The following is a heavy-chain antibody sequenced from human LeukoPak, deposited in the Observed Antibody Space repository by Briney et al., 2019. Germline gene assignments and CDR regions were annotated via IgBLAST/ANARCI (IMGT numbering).Heavy chain of an antibody. D-gene: IGHD6-13*01. Sequence: PSETLSLTCTVSGGPISSHYWSWIRQPPGKGLEWIGYIYYSGSTNYNPSLKSRVTISVDTSKNQFSLKLSSVTAADTAVYYCARDRGMRAATGYYYYYMDVWGKGTTVTVSS. V-gene: IGHV4-59*11. J-gene: IGHJ6*03. CDR2: IYYSGST. CDR1: GGPISSHY. CDR3: ARDRGMRAATGYYYYYMDV.